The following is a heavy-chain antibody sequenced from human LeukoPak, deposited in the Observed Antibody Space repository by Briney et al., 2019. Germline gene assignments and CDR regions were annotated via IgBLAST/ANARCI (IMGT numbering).Heavy chain of an antibody. CDR2: IIPIFGTA. V-gene: IGHV1-69*13. J-gene: IGHJ4*02. D-gene: IGHD2-2*02. Sequence: SVKVSCKASGGTFSSYAISWVRQAPGQGLEWMGGIIPIFGTANYAQKFQGRVTITADESTSTAYMELSSLRSDDTAVYYCALYHKRLDYWGQGTLVTVSS. CDR3: ALYHKRLDY. CDR1: GGTFSSYA.